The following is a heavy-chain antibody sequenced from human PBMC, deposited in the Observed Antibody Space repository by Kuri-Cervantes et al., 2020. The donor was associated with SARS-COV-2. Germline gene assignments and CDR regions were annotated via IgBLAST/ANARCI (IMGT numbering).Heavy chain of an antibody. D-gene: IGHD3-3*01. J-gene: IGHJ6*03. Sequence: LSLTCAASGFTFSSYWMSWVRQAPGKGLEWVANIKQDGTEKYYVDSVKGRFTISRDNAKNSLYLQMSSLRAEDTAVYYCARDPIDTIFGMAAYYYYYMDVWGKGTTVTVSS. V-gene: IGHV3-7*01. CDR2: IKQDGTEK. CDR1: GFTFSSYW. CDR3: ARDPIDTIFGMAAYYYYYMDV.